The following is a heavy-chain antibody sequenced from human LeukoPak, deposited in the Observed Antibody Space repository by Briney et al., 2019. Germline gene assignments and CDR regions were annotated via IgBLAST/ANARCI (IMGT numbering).Heavy chain of an antibody. CDR2: IIPIFGTA. Sequence: SVEVSCKASGGTFSSYAISWVRQAPGQGLEWMGGIIPIFGTANYAQKFQGRVTITADESTSTAYMELSSLRSEDTAVYYCARLLTFISRGDIWGQGTMVTVSS. CDR1: GGTFSSYA. J-gene: IGHJ3*02. CDR3: ARLLTFISRGDI. D-gene: IGHD2/OR15-2a*01. V-gene: IGHV1-69*13.